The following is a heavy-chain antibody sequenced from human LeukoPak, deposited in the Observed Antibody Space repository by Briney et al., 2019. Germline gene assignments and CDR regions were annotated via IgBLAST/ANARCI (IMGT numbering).Heavy chain of an antibody. CDR2: IRYDGSNK. Sequence: GGPLRLSCAASGFTFSSYGMHWVRQAPGKGLEWVAFIRYDGSNKYYADSVKGRFTISRDNSKNTLYLQMNSLRAEDTAVYYCAKDLTYNWNYFDYWGQGTLVTVSS. CDR3: AKDLTYNWNYFDY. J-gene: IGHJ4*02. D-gene: IGHD1-20*01. CDR1: GFTFSSYG. V-gene: IGHV3-30*02.